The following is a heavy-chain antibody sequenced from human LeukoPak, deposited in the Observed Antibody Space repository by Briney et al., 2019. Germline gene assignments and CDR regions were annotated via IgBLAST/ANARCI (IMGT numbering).Heavy chain of an antibody. CDR1: VGTFSSYA. D-gene: IGHD2/OR15-2a*01. Sequence: ASVKVSCKASVGTFSSYAISWVRQAPGQGPEWMGGIIPIFGTANYAQKFQGRVTITADKSTSTAYMELSSLRSEDTAVYYCASSKESLGHIDYWCQGTLVPVSS. J-gene: IGHJ4*02. CDR2: IIPIFGTA. CDR3: ASSKESLGHIDY. V-gene: IGHV1-69*06.